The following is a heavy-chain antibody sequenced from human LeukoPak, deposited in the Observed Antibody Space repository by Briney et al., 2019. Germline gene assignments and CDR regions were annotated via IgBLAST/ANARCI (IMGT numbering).Heavy chain of an antibody. V-gene: IGHV4-39*01. CDR1: GGSISSSSYY. Sequence: SETLSLTCTVSGGSISSSSYYWGWIRQPPGKGLEWIGSIYYSGSTHYNPSLKSRVTISVDTSKNQFSLKLSSVTAADTAVYYCARHGLSSGSYDYWGQGTLVTVSS. CDR3: ARHGLSSGSYDY. D-gene: IGHD3-10*01. J-gene: IGHJ4*02. CDR2: IYYSGST.